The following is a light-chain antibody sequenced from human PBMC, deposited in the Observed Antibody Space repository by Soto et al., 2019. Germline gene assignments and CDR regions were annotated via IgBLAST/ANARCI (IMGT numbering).Light chain of an antibody. CDR2: DAS. CDR1: QSIGSW. J-gene: IGKJ5*01. CDR3: QQYESLPLT. Sequence: DIQMTQSPSILSASVGDRVTITCRASQSIGSWLAWYQQKPGKAPKLLIYDASDLETGVPSRFSGSGSGTGFTFTISSLQPEDFATYYCQQYESLPLTFGQGTRLEIK. V-gene: IGKV1-33*01.